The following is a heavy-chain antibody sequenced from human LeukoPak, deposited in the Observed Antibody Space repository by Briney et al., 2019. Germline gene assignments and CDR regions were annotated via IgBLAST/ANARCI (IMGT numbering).Heavy chain of an antibody. Sequence: SETLSLTCTVSGGSISSYYWSWIRQPPGKGLEWIGYIYYSGSTNYNPSLKSRVTISVDTSKNQFSLKLSSVTAADTAVYYCARLGLNGFFDYWGQGTLVTVSS. CDR2: IYYSGST. V-gene: IGHV4-59*01. J-gene: IGHJ4*02. CDR3: ARLGLNGFFDY. CDR1: GGSISSYY. D-gene: IGHD3-16*01.